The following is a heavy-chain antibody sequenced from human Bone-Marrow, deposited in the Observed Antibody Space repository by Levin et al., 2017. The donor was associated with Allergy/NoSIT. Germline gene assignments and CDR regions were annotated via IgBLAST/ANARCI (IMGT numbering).Heavy chain of an antibody. CDR1: GFTFSSNS. J-gene: IGHJ4*02. Sequence: PGGSLRLSCAASGFTFSSNSMNWVRQAPGKGLEWVSSISSRSNYIYYADSVKGRFTISRDNSKHSLYLQMNSLRVDDTAVYYCARDRAASAVAGPYYVDYWGQGNLVTVSS. CDR3: ARDRAASAVAGPYYVDY. V-gene: IGHV3-21*01. D-gene: IGHD6-19*01. CDR2: ISSRSNYI.